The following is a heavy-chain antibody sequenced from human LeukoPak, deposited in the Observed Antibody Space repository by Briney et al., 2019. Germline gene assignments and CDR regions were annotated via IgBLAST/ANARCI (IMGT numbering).Heavy chain of an antibody. J-gene: IGHJ4*02. V-gene: IGHV1-69*01. CDR2: IIPIFGTA. Sequence: ASVRVSCKASGGTFSSYAISWVRQAPGQGLEWMGGIIPIFGTANYAQKFQGRVTITADESTSTAYMELSSLRPEDTAVYYCARGSRYYYDSSGYPFDYWGQGTLVTVSS. CDR1: GGTFSSYA. CDR3: ARGSRYYYDSSGYPFDY. D-gene: IGHD3-22*01.